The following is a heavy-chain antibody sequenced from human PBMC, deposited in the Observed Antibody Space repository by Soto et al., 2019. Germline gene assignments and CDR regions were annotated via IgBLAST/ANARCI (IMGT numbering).Heavy chain of an antibody. J-gene: IGHJ3*02. V-gene: IGHV3-21*01. CDR2: ISSSSSYT. D-gene: IGHD4-17*01. CDR3: ARAPLYGDYEPYAFDI. CDR1: GFTFSSYS. Sequence: GGSLRLSCAASGFTFSSYSMNWVRQAPGKGLEWVSSISSSSSYTYYADSVKGRFTISRDNAKNSLYLQMNSLRAEDTAVYYCARAPLYGDYEPYAFDIWGQGTMVTVSS.